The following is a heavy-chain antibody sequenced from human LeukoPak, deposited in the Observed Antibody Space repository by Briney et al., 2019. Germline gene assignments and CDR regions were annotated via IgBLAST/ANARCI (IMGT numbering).Heavy chain of an antibody. V-gene: IGHV1-2*06. CDR2: INPNSGGT. Sequence: ASVKVSCKASGYTFTGYYMHWVRQAPGQGLEWMGRINPNSGGTNYAQKFQGGVTMTRDTSISTAYMELSRLRSDDTAVYYCARAYPGIAAAGTPRGGFDPWGQGTLVTVSS. CDR1: GYTFTGYY. J-gene: IGHJ5*02. CDR3: ARAYPGIAAAGTPRGGFDP. D-gene: IGHD6-13*01.